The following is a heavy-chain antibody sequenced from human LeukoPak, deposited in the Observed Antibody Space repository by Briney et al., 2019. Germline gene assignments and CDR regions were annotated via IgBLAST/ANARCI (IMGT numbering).Heavy chain of an antibody. D-gene: IGHD2-21*02. Sequence: ASVKVSCKASGYTFTSYGISWVRQAPGQGLEWMGWISAYNGNTNYAQKLQGRVTMTTDTSTSTAYMELRSLRSDDTAVYYCARDCGGDCYRSESEQNWFDPWGQGTLVTVSS. V-gene: IGHV1-18*01. CDR2: ISAYNGNT. J-gene: IGHJ5*02. CDR1: GYTFTSYG. CDR3: ARDCGGDCYRSESEQNWFDP.